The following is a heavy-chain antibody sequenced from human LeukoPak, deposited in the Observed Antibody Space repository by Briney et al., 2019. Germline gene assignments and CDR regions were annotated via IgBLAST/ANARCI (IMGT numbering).Heavy chain of an antibody. J-gene: IGHJ6*02. CDR1: GFTFSSYW. D-gene: IGHD2/OR15-2a*01. Sequence: PGGSLRLSCAASGFTFSSYWMHWLRQEPRKGLVWVSLISTDGSSRSYADSVKGRFTISRENGKNTLYLQMNSLRAEDTAVYYCASYLTSIPSGMDVWGQGATVTVSS. V-gene: IGHV3-74*01. CDR2: ISTDGSSR. CDR3: ASYLTSIPSGMDV.